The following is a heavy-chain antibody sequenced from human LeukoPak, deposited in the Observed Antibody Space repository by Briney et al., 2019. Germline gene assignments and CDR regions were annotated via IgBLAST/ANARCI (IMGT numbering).Heavy chain of an antibody. D-gene: IGHD7-27*01. Sequence: ASVKVSCKASGYTFTGYYMHWVRQAPGQGLEWMGWINPNSGRTNYAQKFQGRVTMTRDTSISTAYMELSRLRSDDTAVYYCARTGGLTGDYSHPDIWGQGTLVTVSS. J-gene: IGHJ4*02. CDR3: ARTGGLTGDYSHPDI. V-gene: IGHV1-2*02. CDR1: GYTFTGYY. CDR2: INPNSGRT.